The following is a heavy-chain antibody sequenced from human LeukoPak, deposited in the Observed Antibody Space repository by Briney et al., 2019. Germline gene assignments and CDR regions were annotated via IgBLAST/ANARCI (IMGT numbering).Heavy chain of an antibody. D-gene: IGHD3-10*01. CDR1: GFTFSSYG. CDR3: AKGDGSGSYAAFDI. Sequence: PGGTLRLSCAASGFTFSSYGMSWVRQAPGKGLEWVSAISGSGGSTYYADSVKGRFTISRDNSKNTLYLQMNSLRAEDTAVYYCAKGDGSGSYAAFDIWGQGTMVTVSS. CDR2: ISGSGGST. J-gene: IGHJ3*02. V-gene: IGHV3-23*01.